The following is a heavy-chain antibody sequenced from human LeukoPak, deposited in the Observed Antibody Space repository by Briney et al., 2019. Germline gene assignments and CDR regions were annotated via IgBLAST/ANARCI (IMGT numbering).Heavy chain of an antibody. Sequence: GGSLRLSCAAPGFTFSSYGMNWVRQAPGKGLEWVSYISSGGTGKYYADSVKGRFTISRDNAKNSLYLQMNSLRAEDTAIYYCARVINFYYYMDVWGKGTTVTISS. CDR2: ISSGGTGK. CDR1: GFTFSSYG. CDR3: ARVINFYYYMDV. D-gene: IGHD2/OR15-2a*01. J-gene: IGHJ6*03. V-gene: IGHV3-48*04.